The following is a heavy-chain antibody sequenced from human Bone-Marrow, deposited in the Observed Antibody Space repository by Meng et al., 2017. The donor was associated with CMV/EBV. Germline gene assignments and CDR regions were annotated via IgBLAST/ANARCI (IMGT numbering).Heavy chain of an antibody. CDR1: GGSKTASKYY. J-gene: IGHJ6*02. V-gene: IGHV4-39*07. CDR2: IFHRGST. Sequence: SEPRSPTGTVPGGSKTASKYYWGWIRRPQGKGLEWIGSIFHRGSTYYNPSLKSRATTSVDTSKKQFSLRVTSVTAADTGVYFCARGDDFWGALGAMDVWGQGTTVTVSS. D-gene: IGHD3-3*01. CDR3: ARGDDFWGALGAMDV.